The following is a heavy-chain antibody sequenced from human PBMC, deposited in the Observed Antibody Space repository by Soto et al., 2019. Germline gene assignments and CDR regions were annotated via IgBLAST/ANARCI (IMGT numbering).Heavy chain of an antibody. D-gene: IGHD2-21*01. CDR3: TVGGAGHPFDY. CDR1: GVSITSHY. V-gene: IGHV4-59*11. Sequence: SETLSLTRTVSGVSITSHYWTWIRQHPGKGLEWIVNIHYSRSTNYSPSLKGRVIISVDTSENQSSLKLSSVTTADTAVYYCTVGGAGHPFDYWGQGTLVTVSS. J-gene: IGHJ4*02. CDR2: IHYSRST.